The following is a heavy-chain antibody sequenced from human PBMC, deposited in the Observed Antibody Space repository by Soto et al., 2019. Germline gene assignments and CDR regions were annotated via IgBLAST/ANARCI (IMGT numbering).Heavy chain of an antibody. CDR3: AKDYGSGSYYKAHYGMDV. Sequence: GGSLRLSCAASGFTFSSYAMSWVRQAPGKGLEWVSAISGSGGSTYYADSVKGRFTISRDNSKNTLYLQMNSLRAEDTAVYYCAKDYGSGSYYKAHYGMDVWGQGTTVTVSS. V-gene: IGHV3-23*01. J-gene: IGHJ6*02. D-gene: IGHD3-10*01. CDR2: ISGSGGST. CDR1: GFTFSSYA.